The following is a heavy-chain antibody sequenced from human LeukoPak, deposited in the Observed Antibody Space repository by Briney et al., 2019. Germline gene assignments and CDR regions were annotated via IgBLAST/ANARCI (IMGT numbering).Heavy chain of an antibody. CDR2: IKQDGSEK. CDR3: ARQRGSYSFDY. CDR1: RFTFSNYW. J-gene: IGHJ4*02. D-gene: IGHD1-26*01. Sequence: PGGSLRLSCAASRFTFSNYWMSWVRQAPGKGLEWVANIKQDGSEKYYVDSVKGRFTMSRDNAKNSLYLQMNSLRAEDTAVYYCARQRGSYSFDYRGQGTLVTVSS. V-gene: IGHV3-7*01.